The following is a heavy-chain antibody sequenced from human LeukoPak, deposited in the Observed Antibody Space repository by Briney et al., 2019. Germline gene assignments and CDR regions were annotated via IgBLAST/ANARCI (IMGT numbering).Heavy chain of an antibody. CDR1: GDSINSGSYY. V-gene: IGHV4-61*02. CDR3: ARGRFGIVVVDFDY. Sequence: SETLSLTCTVSGDSINSGSYYWSWIRQPAGKGLEWIGRIYTSGSIIYNPSLKSRVAISVDTSKNQFSLKLSSVTAADTAVYYCARGRFGIVVVDFDYWGQGTLVTASS. D-gene: IGHD3-22*01. J-gene: IGHJ4*02. CDR2: IYTSGSI.